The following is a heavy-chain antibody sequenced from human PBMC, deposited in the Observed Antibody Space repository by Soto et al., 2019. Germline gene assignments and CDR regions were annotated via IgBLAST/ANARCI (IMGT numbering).Heavy chain of an antibody. D-gene: IGHD4-17*01. CDR3: ATEADLTTVTTDY. CDR2: ISSSSSTI. V-gene: IGHV3-48*02. J-gene: IGHJ4*02. CDR1: GFNFSSYS. Sequence: EVQLVESGGGLVQPGGSLRLSCAASGFNFSSYSMNWVRQAPGKGMDWVSYISSSSSTIYYADSVKGRFTISRDDAKNSLFLQMNSLRDEDTAVYYCATEADLTTVTTDYWGQGTLVTVSS.